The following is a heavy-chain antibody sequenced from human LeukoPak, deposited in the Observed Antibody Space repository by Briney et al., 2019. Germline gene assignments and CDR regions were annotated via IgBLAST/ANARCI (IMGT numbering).Heavy chain of an antibody. Sequence: GGSLRLSCAASGFTFSSYAMSWVRQAPGEGLEWVSAISGSGGSTYYADSVKGRFTISRDNAKNSLYLQMNSLRAEDTAVYYCARDRSSGWGFDYWGQGTLVTVSS. D-gene: IGHD6-19*01. V-gene: IGHV3-23*01. CDR2: ISGSGGST. CDR1: GFTFSSYA. CDR3: ARDRSSGWGFDY. J-gene: IGHJ4*02.